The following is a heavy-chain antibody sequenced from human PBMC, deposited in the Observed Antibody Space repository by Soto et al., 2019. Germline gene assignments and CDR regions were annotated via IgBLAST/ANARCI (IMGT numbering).Heavy chain of an antibody. CDR2: ISGSGGST. D-gene: IGHD3-22*01. J-gene: IGHJ4*02. Sequence: LRLSCAASGFTFSSYAMSWVRQAPGKGLEWVSAISGSGGSTYYADSVKGRFTISRDNSKNTLYLQMNSLRAEDTAVYYCAKDLKEGRPTYYYDSSGYAYWGQGTLVTVSS. CDR3: AKDLKEGRPTYYYDSSGYAY. V-gene: IGHV3-23*01. CDR1: GFTFSSYA.